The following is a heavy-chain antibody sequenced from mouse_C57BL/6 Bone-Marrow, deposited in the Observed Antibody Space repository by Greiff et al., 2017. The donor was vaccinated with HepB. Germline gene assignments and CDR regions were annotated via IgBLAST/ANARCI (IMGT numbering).Heavy chain of an antibody. CDR2: IDPENGDT. CDR1: GFNIKDDY. D-gene: IGHD1-1*01. Sequence: EVKLEESGAELVRPGASVKLSCTASGFNIKDDYMHWVKQRPEQGLEWIGWIDPENGDTEYASKFQGKATITADTSSNTAYLQLSSLTSEDTAVYYCTTSSSYGYWGQGTTLTVSS. J-gene: IGHJ2*01. V-gene: IGHV14-4*01. CDR3: TTSSSYGY.